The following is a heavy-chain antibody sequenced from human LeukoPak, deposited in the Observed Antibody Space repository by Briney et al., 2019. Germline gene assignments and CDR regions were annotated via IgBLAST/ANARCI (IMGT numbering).Heavy chain of an antibody. V-gene: IGHV1-2*02. CDR2: INPNSGGT. CDR3: ARAYSGYSYGYGYFDY. D-gene: IGHD5-18*01. J-gene: IGHJ4*02. CDR1: GYTFTGYY. Sequence: ASVKVSCKASGYTFTGYYMHWVRQAPGQGLEWTGWINPNSGGTNYAQKFQGRVTMTRDTSIGTAYMELSRLRSDDTAVYYCARAYSGYSYGYGYFDYWGQGTLVTVSS.